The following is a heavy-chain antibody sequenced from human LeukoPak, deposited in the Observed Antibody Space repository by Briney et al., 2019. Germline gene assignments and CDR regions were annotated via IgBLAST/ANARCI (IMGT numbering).Heavy chain of an antibody. Sequence: GGSLRLSCAASGYTFSSYWMYWVRHAPGKGLVWVPRINSDGSSTSYADSVKGRFTISRDNAKNTLYLQMNSLRAEDTAVYYCARDGYCSGGSCPDFDYWGQGTLVTASS. J-gene: IGHJ4*02. V-gene: IGHV3-74*01. CDR3: ARDGYCSGGSCPDFDY. CDR2: INSDGSST. CDR1: GYTFSSYW. D-gene: IGHD2-15*01.